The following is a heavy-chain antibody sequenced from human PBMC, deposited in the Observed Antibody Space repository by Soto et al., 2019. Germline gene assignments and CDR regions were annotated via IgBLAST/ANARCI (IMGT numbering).Heavy chain of an antibody. Sequence: QVQLVQSGAEVKKPGASVKVSCKASGYTFTGYYMHWVRQAPGQGLEWMGWINPNSGGTNYAQKFQVRVTMTRDTSISTAYMELSRLRSDDTAVYYCARDRHYYGSGSHLGYWGQGTLVTVSS. CDR2: INPNSGGT. CDR1: GYTFTGYY. V-gene: IGHV1-2*02. D-gene: IGHD3-10*01. CDR3: ARDRHYYGSGSHLGY. J-gene: IGHJ4*02.